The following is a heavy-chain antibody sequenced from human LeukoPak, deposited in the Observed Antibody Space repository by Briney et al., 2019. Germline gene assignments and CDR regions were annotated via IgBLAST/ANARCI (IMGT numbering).Heavy chain of an antibody. CDR1: GFTFSSYA. Sequence: GESLRLSCAASGFTFSSYAMSWVRQAPGKGLEWVSGITASGDKTFYGDSVKGRFTSSRDNSKNTLYLQMNSLRAEDTAVYYCAKDSNYYDSSGYEDYFDYWGQGTLVTVSS. D-gene: IGHD3-22*01. CDR2: ITASGDKT. V-gene: IGHV3-23*01. J-gene: IGHJ4*02. CDR3: AKDSNYYDSSGYEDYFDY.